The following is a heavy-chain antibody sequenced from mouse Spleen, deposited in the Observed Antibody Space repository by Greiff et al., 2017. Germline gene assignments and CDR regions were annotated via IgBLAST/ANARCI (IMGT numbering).Heavy chain of an antibody. Sequence: QVQLQQPGAELVRPGTSVKLSCKASGYTFTSYWMHWVKQRPGQGLEWIGVIDPSDSYTNYNQKFKGKATLTVDTSSSTAYMQLSSLTSEDSAVYYCARYGVRRASFDYWGQGTTLTVSS. V-gene: IGHV1-59*01. CDR1: GYTFTSYW. CDR2: IDPSDSYT. CDR3: ARYGVRRASFDY. J-gene: IGHJ2*01. D-gene: IGHD2-14*01.